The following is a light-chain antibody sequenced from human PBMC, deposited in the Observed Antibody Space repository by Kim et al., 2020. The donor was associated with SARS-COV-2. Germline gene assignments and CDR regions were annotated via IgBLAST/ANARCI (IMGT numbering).Light chain of an antibody. V-gene: IGKV3-11*01. CDR2: DAS. CDR1: QSVSSY. CDR3: QQRSNWPPIP. Sequence: EIVLTQSPATLSLSPGERATLSCRASQSVSSYLAWYQQKPGQAPRLLIYDASNRATGIPARFSSSGSGTDFTLTISSLEPEDFAVYYCQQRSNWPPIPFGQGTRLEIK. J-gene: IGKJ5*01.